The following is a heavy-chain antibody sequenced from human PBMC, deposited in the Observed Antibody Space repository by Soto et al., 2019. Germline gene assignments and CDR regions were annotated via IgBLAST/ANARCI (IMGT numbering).Heavy chain of an antibody. Sequence: HLQLQESGSRLVKPSETLSLTCTVSGDSINDDGHSWSWIRQPPGEALEWIGYIYQTGTTQYNPSLSSRVSISADRSKNQFSLHLTSVTAADTAIYYYARALFCTDGFFFPNWLDPSGQGILVTVSS. D-gene: IGHD2-8*01. CDR1: GDSINDDGHS. CDR2: IYQTGTT. CDR3: ARALFCTDGFFFPNWLDP. J-gene: IGHJ5*02. V-gene: IGHV4-30-2*01.